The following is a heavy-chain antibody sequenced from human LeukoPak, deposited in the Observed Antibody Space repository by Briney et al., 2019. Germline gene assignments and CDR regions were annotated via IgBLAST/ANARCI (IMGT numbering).Heavy chain of an antibody. D-gene: IGHD2-2*01. Sequence: GGSLRLSCAASGFTFSSYSMNWVRQAPGKGLEWVSSISSSSSYIYYADSVKGRFTISRDNARNSLYLQMNSLRAEDTAVYYCATVGSTGYFDYWGLGTLVTVSS. CDR1: GFTFSSYS. V-gene: IGHV3-21*01. J-gene: IGHJ4*02. CDR3: ATVGSTGYFDY. CDR2: ISSSSSYI.